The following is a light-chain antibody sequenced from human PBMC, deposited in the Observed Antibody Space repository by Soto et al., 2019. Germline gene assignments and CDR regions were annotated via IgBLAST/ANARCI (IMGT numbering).Light chain of an antibody. CDR1: QDITTY. CDR2: DAS. V-gene: IGKV1-33*01. Sequence: DIQMTQSPSSLSASVGDRVSITCQASQDITTYLNWYQQKPGKAPELLIYDASNLETGVPSRFSGSGSGTEFTFTISSPQPEDIATYYCQQYDNLPLTFGGGTKVEIK. CDR3: QQYDNLPLT. J-gene: IGKJ4*01.